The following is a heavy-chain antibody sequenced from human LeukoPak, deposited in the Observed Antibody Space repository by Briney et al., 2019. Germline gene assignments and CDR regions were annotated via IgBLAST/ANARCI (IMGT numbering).Heavy chain of an antibody. D-gene: IGHD3-9*01. CDR3: ARGPITIYGIYMDV. CDR2: INHSGTI. Sequence: PSETLSLTCVIHGGPFTGYYWTWIRQPPGKGLESIGEINHSGTINYNSSLKRRVTISVDTSKNQFSLRLNSVTDADTAVYFCARGPITIYGIYMDVWGEGTTVTVSS. J-gene: IGHJ6*03. CDR1: GGPFTGYY. V-gene: IGHV4-34*01.